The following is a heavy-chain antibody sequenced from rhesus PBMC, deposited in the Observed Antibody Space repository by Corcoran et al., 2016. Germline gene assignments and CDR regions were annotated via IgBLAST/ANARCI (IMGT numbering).Heavy chain of an antibody. D-gene: IGHD1-44*01. J-gene: IGHJ4*01. CDR3: AQWDRGSALH. Sequence: QVQLQESGPGLVKPSETLSLTCAVSGYSISSGYGWSWIRQPPGKGLEWIGYIGGSSGSTNNNPSLKSRVTISKDPSKNRFSLKLNAVTAADTAVYFCAQWDRGSALHWGQGVLGTVSS. CDR2: IGGSSGST. V-gene: IGHV4-127*01. CDR1: GYSISSGYG.